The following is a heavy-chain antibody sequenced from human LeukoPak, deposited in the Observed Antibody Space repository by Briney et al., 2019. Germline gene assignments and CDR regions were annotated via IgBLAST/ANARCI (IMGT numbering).Heavy chain of an antibody. CDR2: ISSRGRT. CDR1: GDSISRSY. V-gene: IGHV4-59*08. J-gene: IGHJ5*02. CDR3: ARHRENYYESSHMGFDP. Sequence: SETLSLTCTVSGDSISRSYWSWIRQPPGKGLERIGYISSRGRTTYNPALKSRVTISADTSKNQFSLRLTSATAADTAVYYCARHRENYYESSHMGFDPWGQGTLVIVSS. D-gene: IGHD3-22*01.